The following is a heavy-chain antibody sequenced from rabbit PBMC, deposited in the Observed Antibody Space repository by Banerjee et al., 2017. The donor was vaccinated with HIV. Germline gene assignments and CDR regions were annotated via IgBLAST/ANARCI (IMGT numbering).Heavy chain of an antibody. V-gene: IGHV1S45*01. CDR3: ARAGGFENYFNL. CDR2: MVANSGTT. CDR1: GFSFSTWFW. J-gene: IGHJ4*01. Sequence: EESGGDLVQPEGSLTLTCTASGFSFSTWFWICWVRQAPGKGLEWIGCMVANSGTTDYASWAKGRFTISKTSSTTVTLQMTSLTAADTATYFCARAGGFENYFNLWGQGTLVTVS. D-gene: IGHD1-1*01.